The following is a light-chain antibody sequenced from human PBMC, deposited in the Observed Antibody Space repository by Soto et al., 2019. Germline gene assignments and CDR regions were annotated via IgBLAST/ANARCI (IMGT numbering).Light chain of an antibody. CDR2: DVS. Sequence: QSLLPQPSSVSGSPGQASTISCPGTTSDVGGYNYVSWYQQHPGKAPKLMIYDVSNRPSGVSNRFSGSKSGNTASLTISGLQAEDEADYYCSSYTSSSNYVFGTGTKVTVL. V-gene: IGLV2-14*01. CDR1: TSDVGGYNY. J-gene: IGLJ1*01. CDR3: SSYTSSSNYV.